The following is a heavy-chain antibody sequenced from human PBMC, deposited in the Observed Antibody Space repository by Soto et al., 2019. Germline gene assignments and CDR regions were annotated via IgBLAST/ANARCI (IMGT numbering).Heavy chain of an antibody. Sequence: QVQLVESGGGVVQPGRSLRLSCAASGFTFSSYGMHWVRQAPGKGLEWVAVIWYDGSNKYYADSVKGRFTISRDNSKNTLYLQMNSLRAVDTAVYYCARDRIAAAGVYYYGMDVWGQGTTVTVSS. CDR2: IWYDGSNK. V-gene: IGHV3-33*01. CDR3: ARDRIAAAGVYYYGMDV. D-gene: IGHD6-13*01. CDR1: GFTFSSYG. J-gene: IGHJ6*02.